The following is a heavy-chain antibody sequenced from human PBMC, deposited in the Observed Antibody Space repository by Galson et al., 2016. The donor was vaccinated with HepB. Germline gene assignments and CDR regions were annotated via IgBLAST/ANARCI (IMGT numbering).Heavy chain of an antibody. D-gene: IGHD6-6*01. CDR3: VAGTAPRPGY. CDR1: GRSISTYY. Sequence: SQTLSPTCGVSGRSISTYYWSCIRQPPEKGLEWIGYIHYTGNPNYHPSLKSRVALSLDTSSNQISLKLTSMTAADTAVYYCVAGTAPRPGYWGQGILVTVSS. J-gene: IGHJ4*02. V-gene: IGHV4-59*01. CDR2: IHYTGNP.